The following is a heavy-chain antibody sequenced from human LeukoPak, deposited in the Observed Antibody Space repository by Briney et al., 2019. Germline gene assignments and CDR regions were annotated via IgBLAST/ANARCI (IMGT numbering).Heavy chain of an antibody. CDR3: ARGNDFWSGYRRAYYYMDV. D-gene: IGHD3-3*01. V-gene: IGHV3-21*01. Sequence: GGSLRLSCAASGFTFSSYSMNWVRQAPGKGLEWVSSISSSSSYIYYADSVKGRFTISRDNAKNSLYLQMNSLRAEDTAVYYCARGNDFWSGYRRAYYYMDVWGKGTTVTVSS. CDR1: GFTFSSYS. J-gene: IGHJ6*03. CDR2: ISSSSSYI.